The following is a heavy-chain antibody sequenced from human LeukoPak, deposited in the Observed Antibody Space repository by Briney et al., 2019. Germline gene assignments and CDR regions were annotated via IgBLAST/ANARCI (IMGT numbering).Heavy chain of an antibody. J-gene: IGHJ4*02. CDR3: ARAAYDYGDPILHIDY. CDR1: GGTFSSYA. CDR2: IIPIFGIA. Sequence: SVTVSCKASGGTFSSYAISWVRQAPGQGLEWMGRIIPIFGIANYAQKLQGRVTITADKSTSTAYMELSSLRSEDTAVYYCARAAYDYGDPILHIDYRGQGTLVTVSS. V-gene: IGHV1-69*04. D-gene: IGHD4-17*01.